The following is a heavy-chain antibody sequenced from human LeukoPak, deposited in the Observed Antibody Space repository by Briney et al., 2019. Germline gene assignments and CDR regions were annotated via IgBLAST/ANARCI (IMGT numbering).Heavy chain of an antibody. CDR1: GYTFTSYD. J-gene: IGHJ4*02. V-gene: IGHV1-2*02. CDR3: ARDLSTFDY. Sequence: GASVRVSCKASGYTFTSYDINWVRQAPGQGLEWMGGINPNSGGTHYAQKFRGRVTVTRDTSISAAYMDLSSLTSDDTAVYFCARDLSTFDYWGQGALVTVSS. CDR2: INPNSGGT.